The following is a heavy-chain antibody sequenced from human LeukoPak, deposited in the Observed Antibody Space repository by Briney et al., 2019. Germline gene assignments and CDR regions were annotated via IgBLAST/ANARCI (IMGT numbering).Heavy chain of an antibody. D-gene: IGHD2-21*02. CDR1: GYSISSGYY. CDR3: ARRHIVVVTGVHWFDP. J-gene: IGHJ5*02. CDR2: IYHSGST. Sequence: SETLSLTCTVSGYSISSGYYWGWIRQPPGKGLEWIGSIYHSGSTYYNPSLKSQVTISVDTSKNQFSLKLSSVTAADTAVYYCARRHIVVVTGVHWFDPWGQGTLVTVSS. V-gene: IGHV4-38-2*02.